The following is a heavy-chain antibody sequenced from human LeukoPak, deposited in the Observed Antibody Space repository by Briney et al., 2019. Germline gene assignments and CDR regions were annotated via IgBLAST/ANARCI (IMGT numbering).Heavy chain of an antibody. D-gene: IGHD3-22*01. CDR1: GFTFSSYW. Sequence: GGSLRLSCAASGFTFSSYWTSWVRQAPGKGLEWVANIKQDGSEKYYVDSVKGRFTISRDNAKNSLYLQMNSLRAEDTAVYYCASHTMIVVADDYWGQGTLVTVSS. CDR2: IKQDGSEK. J-gene: IGHJ4*02. CDR3: ASHTMIVVADDY. V-gene: IGHV3-7*01.